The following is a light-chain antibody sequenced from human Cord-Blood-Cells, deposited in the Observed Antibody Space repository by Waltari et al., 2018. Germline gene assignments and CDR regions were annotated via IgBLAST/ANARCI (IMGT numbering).Light chain of an antibody. Sequence: DIQMTQSPFSLSASVGDRVTISCQASQGISHWLTWYQQKPGKAPKFLIFAASTLETGVPSRFSGSGSETDFTFTISSLQPEDIATYYCQQYDTFPPTFGQGTRLEIK. V-gene: IGKV1-33*01. J-gene: IGKJ2*01. CDR2: AAS. CDR3: QQYDTFPPT. CDR1: QGISHW.